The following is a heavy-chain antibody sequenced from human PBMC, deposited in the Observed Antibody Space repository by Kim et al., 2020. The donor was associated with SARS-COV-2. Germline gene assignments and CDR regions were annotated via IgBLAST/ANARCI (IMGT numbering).Heavy chain of an antibody. Sequence: GGSLRLSCAASGFTFSNAWMSWVRQAPGKGLEWVGRIKSKTDGGTTDYAAPVKGRFTISRDDSKNTLYLQMNSLKTADTAVYYCTSQQRITMIVVVIFPDYWRQGTLVTVSS. CDR2: IKSKTDGGTT. CDR3: TSQQRITMIVVVIFPDY. D-gene: IGHD3-22*01. V-gene: IGHV3-15*01. J-gene: IGHJ4*02. CDR1: GFTFSNAW.